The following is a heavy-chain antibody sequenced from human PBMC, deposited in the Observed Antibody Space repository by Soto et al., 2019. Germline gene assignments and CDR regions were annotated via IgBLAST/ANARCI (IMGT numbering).Heavy chain of an antibody. D-gene: IGHD5-18*01. CDR2: ISSSSTI. J-gene: IGHJ4*02. V-gene: IGHV3-48*02. Sequence: GGSLRLSCAASGFTFSSYSMNWVRQAPGKGLEWVSYISSSSTIYYADSVKGRFTISRDNAKNSLYLQMNSLRDEDTAVYYCARDLQLSFDYWGQGTLVTVSS. CDR1: GFTFSSYS. CDR3: ARDLQLSFDY.